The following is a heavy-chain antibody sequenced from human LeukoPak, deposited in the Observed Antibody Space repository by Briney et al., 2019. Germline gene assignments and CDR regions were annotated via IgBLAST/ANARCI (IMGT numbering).Heavy chain of an antibody. Sequence: PGGSLRLSCEASGFTFSAYAMSWVRQAPGKGLEWVANIKQDGSKKSYVDSVKGRFTIPRDNAKNSLYLQMNSLRAEDTVIYYCTRVGYIDEGIDYWGQGTLVTVSS. CDR3: TRVGYIDEGIDY. V-gene: IGHV3-7*04. J-gene: IGHJ4*02. CDR2: IKQDGSKK. D-gene: IGHD5-24*01. CDR1: GFTFSAYA.